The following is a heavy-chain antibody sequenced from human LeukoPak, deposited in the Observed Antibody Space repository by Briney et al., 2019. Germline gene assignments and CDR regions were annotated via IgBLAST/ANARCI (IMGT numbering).Heavy chain of an antibody. CDR3: ARGNSGYYYGADY. V-gene: IGHV4-59*01. D-gene: IGHD3-22*01. CDR2: IYYSGTT. CDR1: GGSISSYY. Sequence: PSETLSLTCTVSGGSISSYYWSWIRQPPGKGLEWIGYIYYSGTTNYNPSLQSRVTISVDTSKNQFSLKLSSVTAADTAVYYCARGNSGYYYGADYWGQGTLVTVSS. J-gene: IGHJ4*02.